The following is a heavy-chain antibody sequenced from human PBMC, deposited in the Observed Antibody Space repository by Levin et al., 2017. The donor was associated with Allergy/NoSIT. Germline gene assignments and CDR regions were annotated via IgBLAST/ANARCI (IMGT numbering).Heavy chain of an antibody. CDR1: GFRLSDHY. D-gene: IGHD2-15*01. Sequence: PGASVKVSCAVSGFRLSDHYMSWIRQAPGKGLEWVTYISRSGYTNYADSVKGRFTISRDNAENSMSLQMNSLTPEDTAMYYCARTVGSGECSGGSCSNWFDPWGQGTLVTVSS. CDR2: ISRSGYT. CDR3: ARTVGSGECSGGSCSNWFDP. J-gene: IGHJ5*02. V-gene: IGHV3-11*03.